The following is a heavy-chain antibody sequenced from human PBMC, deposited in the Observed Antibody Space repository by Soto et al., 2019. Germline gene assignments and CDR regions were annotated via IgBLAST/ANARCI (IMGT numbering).Heavy chain of an antibody. CDR1: GFTLSSHS. D-gene: IGHD6-19*01. CDR3: ARHAQYTSGPFDY. Sequence: GSPGPAWGTPGFTLSSHSLHLAPPAPGKGLEWVSALPNSGDSTYYADSVKGRFTISRDNSENTLYLQMNGLRAEDTAVYYCARHAQYTSGPFDYWGQGTLVTVSS. CDR2: LPNSGDST. J-gene: IGHJ4*02. V-gene: IGHV3-23*01.